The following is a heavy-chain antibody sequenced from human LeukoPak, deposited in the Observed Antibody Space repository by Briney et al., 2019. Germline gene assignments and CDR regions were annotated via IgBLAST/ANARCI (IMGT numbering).Heavy chain of an antibody. J-gene: IGHJ4*02. V-gene: IGHV1-2*02. CDR2: INPNSGGT. Sequence: AASVKVCCKASGYTFTGYYMHWVRQAPGQGLEWMGWINPNSGGTNYAQKFQGRVTMTRDTSISTAYMELSRLRSDDTAVYYCARVSHSSGSNFDYWGQGTLVTVSS. CDR3: ARVSHSSGSNFDY. CDR1: GYTFTGYY. D-gene: IGHD6-19*01.